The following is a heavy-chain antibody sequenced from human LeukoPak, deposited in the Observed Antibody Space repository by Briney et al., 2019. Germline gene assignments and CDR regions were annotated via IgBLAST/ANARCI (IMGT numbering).Heavy chain of an antibody. Sequence: GGSLRLSCAASGFSLRSYSMNWVRQAPGRGVEWVSYIGRTGAILYGDSVKGRFTISRDNVKKSPYLQLKRLESEGTAVYFCARDQEGGGTYGASFDCWGQGALVTVSS. J-gene: IGHJ4*02. D-gene: IGHD4-17*01. V-gene: IGHV3-48*01. CDR1: GFSLRSYS. CDR2: IGRTGAI. CDR3: ARDQEGGGTYGASFDC.